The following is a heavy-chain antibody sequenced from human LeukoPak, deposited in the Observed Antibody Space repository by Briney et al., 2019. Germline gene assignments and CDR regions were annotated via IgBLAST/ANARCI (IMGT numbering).Heavy chain of an antibody. CDR3: ARDRSSGWYLTPGFDP. V-gene: IGHV3-7*04. CDR2: IKQDGSEK. D-gene: IGHD6-19*01. CDR1: GFTFSNYW. J-gene: IGHJ5*02. Sequence: GGSLRLSCAASGFTFSNYWMSWVRQAPGKGLEWVASIKQDGSEKYYVDSVKGRFTISRDNAKNSLYLQINSLRAEDTAVYYCARDRSSGWYLTPGFDPWGQGTLVTISS.